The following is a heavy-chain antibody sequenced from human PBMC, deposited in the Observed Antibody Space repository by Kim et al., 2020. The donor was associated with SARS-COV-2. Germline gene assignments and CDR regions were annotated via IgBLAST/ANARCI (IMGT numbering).Heavy chain of an antibody. CDR3: ARESSRRADY. D-gene: IGHD2-2*01. V-gene: IGHV3-23*01. J-gene: IGHJ4*02. CDR2: ST. Sequence: STFYADSVKGRFTIARDNSRNTLFLQLNSLRAEDTALYYCARESSRRADYWGQGTLVTVSS.